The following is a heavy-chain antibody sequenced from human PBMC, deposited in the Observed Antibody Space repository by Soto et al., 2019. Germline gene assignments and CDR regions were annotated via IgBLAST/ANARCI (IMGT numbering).Heavy chain of an antibody. CDR1: GYAFTTYF. V-gene: IGHV1-46*01. J-gene: IGHJ5*02. D-gene: IGHD3-10*01. Sequence: QVQLVQSGAEVKKPGASVKVSCKASGYAFTTYFMHWVRQAPGQGLEWLGIINPTGGRTTYAQDFQSRVTMTRDTSTSTVDMELSSLRTEDTAVYYCARDGCITATCAGGGNWFDPWGQGTPVTVSS. CDR3: ARDGCITATCAGGGNWFDP. CDR2: INPTGGRT.